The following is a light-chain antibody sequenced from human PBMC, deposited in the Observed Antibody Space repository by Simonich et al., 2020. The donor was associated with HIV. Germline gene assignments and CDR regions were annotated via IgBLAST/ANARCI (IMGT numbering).Light chain of an antibody. J-gene: IGLJ2*01. CDR1: SSDVGGYNF. V-gene: IGLV2-8*01. CDR2: EVS. Sequence: QSALTQPPSASGSPGQSVTISCTGTSSDVGGYNFVSWYQQHPGKAPKLMIYEVSQRPPGSPDGFSGSKSGNTASLTVSGLQAEDEADYYCSSYAGSNNLVFGGGTKLTVL. CDR3: SSYAGSNNLV.